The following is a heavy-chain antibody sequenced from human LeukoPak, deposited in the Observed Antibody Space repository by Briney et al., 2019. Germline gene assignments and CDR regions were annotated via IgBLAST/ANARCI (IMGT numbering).Heavy chain of an antibody. J-gene: IGHJ5*02. CDR3: ARFPLRAGTIP. V-gene: IGHV4-34*01. Sequence: KASETLSLTCAVYDESLNGYYWSWIRQPPGKGLEWIGEMNDSGRTTYNPSLESRATISAERSKNQFSLKLSSVTAADTAVYYCARFPLRAGTIPWGQGTLVTVSS. D-gene: IGHD6-19*01. CDR1: DESLNGYY. CDR2: MNDSGRT.